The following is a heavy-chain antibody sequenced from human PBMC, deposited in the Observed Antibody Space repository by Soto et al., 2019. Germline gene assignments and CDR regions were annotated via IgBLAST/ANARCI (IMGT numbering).Heavy chain of an antibody. CDR2: IYYSGST. J-gene: IGHJ4*02. CDR1: GGSISSSSYY. V-gene: IGHV4-39*07. CDR3: ARGPDARIAAAGQPRVIRVVKDY. Sequence: PSETLSLTCTVSGGSISSSSYYWGWIRQPPVKGLEWIGSIYYSGSTYYNPSLKSRVAISVDTSKNQFSLKLSSVTAADTAVYYCARGPDARIAAAGQPRVIRVVKDYWGQGTLVTVSS. D-gene: IGHD6-13*01.